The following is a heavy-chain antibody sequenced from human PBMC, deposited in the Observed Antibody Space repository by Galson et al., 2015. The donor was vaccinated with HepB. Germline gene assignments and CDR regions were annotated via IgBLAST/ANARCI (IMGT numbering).Heavy chain of an antibody. CDR2: INTGSTYI. CDR3: ARVSRLGYYDAHYFDL. Sequence: SLRLSCAASRFTVSNFDMNWVRQAPGKGLEWVSSINTGSTYISYADSVKGRFTISRDNAKNSLYLQMNSLRAEDTAVYFCARVSRLGYYDAHYFDLWGRGTLVTVSS. D-gene: IGHD3-16*01. J-gene: IGHJ2*01. V-gene: IGHV3-21*01. CDR1: RFTVSNFD.